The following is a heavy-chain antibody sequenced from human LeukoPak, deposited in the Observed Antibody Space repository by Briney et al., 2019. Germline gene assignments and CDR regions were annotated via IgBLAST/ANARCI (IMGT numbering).Heavy chain of an antibody. CDR3: TTARLSSSWYFDY. J-gene: IGHJ4*02. CDR1: GFTFSGSA. CDR2: IRSKANSHAT. D-gene: IGHD6-13*01. V-gene: IGHV3-73*01. Sequence: GGSLRLSCAASGFTFSGSAMHWVRQASGKGLEWVGRIRSKANSHATAYAASVKGRFTISRDDSKNTAYLQMNSLKTEDTAVYYCTTARLSSSWYFDYWGQGTLVTVSS.